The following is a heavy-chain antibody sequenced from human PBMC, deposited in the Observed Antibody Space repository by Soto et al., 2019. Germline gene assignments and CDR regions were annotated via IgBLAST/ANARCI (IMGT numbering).Heavy chain of an antibody. CDR2: IYHSGST. Sequence: PSETLSLTCAVSGGSISSGGYSWSWIRQPPGKGLEWIGYIYHSGSTYYNPSLKSRVTISVDRSKNQFSLKLSSVTAADTAVYYCARDLRRWLVDDDYYYGMDVWGQGTTVTVSS. CDR1: GGSISSGGYS. J-gene: IGHJ6*02. CDR3: ARDLRRWLVDDDYYYGMDV. D-gene: IGHD6-19*01. V-gene: IGHV4-30-2*01.